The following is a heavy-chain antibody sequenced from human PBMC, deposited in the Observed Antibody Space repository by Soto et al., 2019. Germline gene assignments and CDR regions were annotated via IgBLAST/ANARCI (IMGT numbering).Heavy chain of an antibody. CDR2: IHPSGST. J-gene: IGHJ5*02. CDR1: DGSLSDNY. Sequence: QVHLQQWGAGLLKPSETLSLTCAVYDGSLSDNYYTWTRQSPCKGLEWIGEIHPSGSTFYNPSLHTRVTLSQDTSKKHFSLNLISVTAADTGEYYCSTGSDAYKGGRTWGQGTLVTVSS. CDR3: STGSDAYKGGRT. V-gene: IGHV4-34*02. D-gene: IGHD1-1*01.